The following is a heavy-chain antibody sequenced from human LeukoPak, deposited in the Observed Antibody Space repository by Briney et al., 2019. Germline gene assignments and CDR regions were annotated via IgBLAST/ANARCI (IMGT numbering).Heavy chain of an antibody. V-gene: IGHV3-23*01. CDR1: VYTFSSYA. J-gene: IGHJ6*04. CDR3: AELGITMIGGV. D-gene: IGHD3-10*02. CDR2: ISGSGGST. Sequence: GGSLRLSCAASVYTFSSYAMSWVRQAPGKGVEWVSAISGSGGSTYYADSVKGRFTISRDNPKNTLYLQMNSLRAEDTAVYYCAELGITMIGGVWGKGTTVTISS.